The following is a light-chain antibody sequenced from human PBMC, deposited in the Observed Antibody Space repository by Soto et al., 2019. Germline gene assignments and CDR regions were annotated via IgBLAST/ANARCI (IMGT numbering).Light chain of an antibody. Sequence: QLVLTQPPSASGTPGQRVTISCSGSSSNIGSNYVYWYQQLPGTAPKLLIFGNNQRPSGVPDRFSGSKSGTSASLASSGRRSEDEADYYCAAWDDSLSGYVFGTGTKVTVL. CDR1: SSNIGSNY. CDR3: AAWDDSLSGYV. CDR2: GNN. V-gene: IGLV1-47*02. J-gene: IGLJ1*01.